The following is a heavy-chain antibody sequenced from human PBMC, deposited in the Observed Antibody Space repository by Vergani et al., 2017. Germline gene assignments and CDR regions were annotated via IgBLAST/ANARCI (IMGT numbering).Heavy chain of an antibody. J-gene: IGHJ5*02. V-gene: IGHV4-34*01. CDR1: GGSFSGYY. Sequence: QVQLQESGPGLVKPSETLSLTCAVYGGSFSGYYWSWIRQPPGKGLEWIGEINHSGSTNYNPSLKSRVTISVDTSKNQFSLKLSSVTAADTAVYYCAREEGYCTNGVCLNWFDPWGQGTLVTVSS. CDR3: AREEGYCTNGVCLNWFDP. D-gene: IGHD2-8*01. CDR2: INHSGST.